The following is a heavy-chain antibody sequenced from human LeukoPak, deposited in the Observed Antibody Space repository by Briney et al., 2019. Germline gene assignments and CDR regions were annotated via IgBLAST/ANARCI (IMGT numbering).Heavy chain of an antibody. D-gene: IGHD6-13*01. CDR3: ARGIATGIDFFDP. V-gene: IGHV3-7*01. J-gene: IGHJ5*02. CDR1: GFTFSSYW. CDR2: IKHDGSDQ. Sequence: GGSLRLSCAASGFTFSSYWMSWVRQAPGKGLEWVANIKHDGSDQYYLDSVKGRFTISRDNAKNSLYLQMNSLRAEDTAVYYCARGIATGIDFFDPWGQGTLVTVSS.